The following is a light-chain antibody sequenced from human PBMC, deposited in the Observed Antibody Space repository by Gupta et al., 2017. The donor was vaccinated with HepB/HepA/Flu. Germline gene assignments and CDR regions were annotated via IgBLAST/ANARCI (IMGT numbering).Light chain of an antibody. Sequence: QSALTQPPSASRSPGQSVTISCTRTSSDVGGYNYVSWYQRHPGKAPKVIIYEISKRPSGVPDRFSGSRSGNTASLTVSGLQADDEAEYFCSSYAGSNICVFGTGTTVTVL. J-gene: IGLJ1*01. V-gene: IGLV2-8*01. CDR1: SSDVGGYNY. CDR3: SSYAGSNICV. CDR2: EIS.